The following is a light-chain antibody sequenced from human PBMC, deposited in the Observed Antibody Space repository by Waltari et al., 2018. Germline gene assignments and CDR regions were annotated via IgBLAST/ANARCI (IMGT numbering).Light chain of an antibody. CDR3: QQYHDYPWT. Sequence: AIRMTQSPSSLSASIGDRVTICCRAGQGGSTYLAWYQQKPGKAPSLLIHAASTLQSGVPSRFSGSGTGTDFTLTITCLQSEDFATYYCQQYHDYPWTFGQGTKVEI. J-gene: IGKJ1*01. CDR1: QGGSTY. V-gene: IGKV1-8*01. CDR2: AAS.